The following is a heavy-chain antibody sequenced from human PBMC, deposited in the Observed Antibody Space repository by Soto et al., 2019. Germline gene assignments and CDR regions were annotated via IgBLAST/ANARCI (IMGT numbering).Heavy chain of an antibody. Sequence: SVKVSCKASGYTFTGYYMHWVRQAPGQGLEWMGWINPNSGGTNYAQKFQGWVTMTRDTSISTAYMELSRLRSDDTAVYYCAXDFLSSGSYLYYFDYWGQGTLVTVSS. J-gene: IGHJ4*02. D-gene: IGHD3-10*01. CDR3: AXDFLSSGSYLYYFDY. V-gene: IGHV1-2*04. CDR1: GYTFTGYY. CDR2: INPNSGGT.